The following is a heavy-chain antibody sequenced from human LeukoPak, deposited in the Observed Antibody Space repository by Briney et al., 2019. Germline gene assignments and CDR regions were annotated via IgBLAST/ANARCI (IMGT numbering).Heavy chain of an antibody. CDR3: AKDIHPGLDSGASCCFDY. D-gene: IGHD3-22*01. V-gene: IGHV1-18*01. CDR1: GYTFSRHG. CDR2: VSGYNGNT. J-gene: IGHJ4*02. Sequence: ASVKVSCKTSGYTFSRHGITWGRQAPGQGPEWMGWVSGYNGNTNYAQNVQGRVTMTTDTSTNTAYMELRSLRSDDTAVYYCAKDIHPGLDSGASCCFDYWGQGTPVTVSS.